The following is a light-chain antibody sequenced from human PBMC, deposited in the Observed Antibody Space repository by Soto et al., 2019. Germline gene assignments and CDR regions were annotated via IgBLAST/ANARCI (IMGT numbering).Light chain of an antibody. CDR3: QHSYTTPPYT. CDR1: QSIGSK. V-gene: IGKV1-39*01. J-gene: IGKJ2*01. Sequence: DIQMSQSPSSLSASVGDRVTITCRASQSIGSKLKWFQQKLGRAPNLLIYGASTLQSGVPSRFSGSGSGTSFTLPITGLKREDFATYYCQHSYTTPPYTFGQGTKLEVK. CDR2: GAS.